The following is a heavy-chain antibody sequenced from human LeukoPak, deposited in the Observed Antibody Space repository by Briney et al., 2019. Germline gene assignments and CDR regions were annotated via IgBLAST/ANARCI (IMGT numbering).Heavy chain of an antibody. CDR1: RFTFSSYG. CDR2: IRYDGSNK. J-gene: IGHJ5*02. D-gene: IGHD3-10*01. CDR3: AKDSTSDKEFLFDP. Sequence: GGSLRLSCAASRFTFSSYGMHWVRQAPGKGLEWVAFIRYDGSNKYYADSVKGRFTISRDNSKNTLYLQMNSLRAEDTALYYCAKDSTSDKEFLFDPWGQGTLVTVSS. V-gene: IGHV3-30*02.